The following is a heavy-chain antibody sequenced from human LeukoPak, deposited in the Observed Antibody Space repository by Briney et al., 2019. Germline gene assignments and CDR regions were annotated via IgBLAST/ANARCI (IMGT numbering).Heavy chain of an antibody. CDR1: GLTFSNYA. CDR2: ITGSGGST. V-gene: IGHV3-23*01. D-gene: IGHD6-25*01. Sequence: GSLRLSCVAPGLTFSNYAMSWVPQAPGKGLEWVSGITGSGGSTYYADSVKGRFTISRDNSKSTLYLQMNSLRDDDTAVYYCAKKRVDDRPPLHWGQGTLVTVSS. J-gene: IGHJ4*02. CDR3: AKKRVDDRPPLH.